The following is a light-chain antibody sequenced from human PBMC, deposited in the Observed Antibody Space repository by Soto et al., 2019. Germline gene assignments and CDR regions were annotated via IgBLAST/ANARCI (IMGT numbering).Light chain of an antibody. CDR3: DQYNSYWT. CDR1: QSIGSW. CDR2: KTS. J-gene: IGKJ1*01. V-gene: IGKV1-5*03. Sequence: RLNQSLSALSVSVGDRVTIXFRASQSIGSWLAWYQQKPGKAPKLLIYKTSILENGVPSRFSGSGSGTEFTLSISSLQPDDFATYYGDQYNSYWTFCQGTMVDI.